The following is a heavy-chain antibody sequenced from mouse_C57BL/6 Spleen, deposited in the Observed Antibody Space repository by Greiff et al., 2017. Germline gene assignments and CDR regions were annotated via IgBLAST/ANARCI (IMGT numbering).Heavy chain of an antibody. D-gene: IGHD2-4*01. CDR2: LNPSSGYT. CDR1: GYTFNSYT. Sequence: QVQLQQSGAELARPGASVKMSCKASGYTFNSYTMHWVKQRPGQGLEWIGYLNPSSGYTKYNQKFNDKATLTADKSSSTAYMQLRILTSEDSAVYYCARGGNDYDWGQCTSLTFSS. J-gene: IGHJ2*02. V-gene: IGHV1-4*01. CDR3: ARGGNDYD.